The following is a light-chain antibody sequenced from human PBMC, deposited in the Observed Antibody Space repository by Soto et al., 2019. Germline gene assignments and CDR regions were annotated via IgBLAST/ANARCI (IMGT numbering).Light chain of an antibody. CDR3: AAWDESLASSWV. CDR2: SNS. Sequence: QSVLTQPPSASGTPGQRVTISCSGSSSNIGNNPVNWYQQLPGTAPKLLIYSNSHRPSGVPDGFSGSNSGTSASLAISGVQAEDEADYDCAAWDESLASSWVFGGGTKVTVL. V-gene: IGLV1-44*01. J-gene: IGLJ3*02. CDR1: SSNIGNNP.